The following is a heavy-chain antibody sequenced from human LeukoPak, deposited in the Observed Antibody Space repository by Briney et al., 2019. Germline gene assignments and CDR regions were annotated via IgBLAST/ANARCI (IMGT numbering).Heavy chain of an antibody. D-gene: IGHD6-13*01. CDR1: GFNFGIHG. Sequence: GRSLRLSCAASGFNFGIHGMHWVRQIPGKGLEWVSGISWNSGSIDYADSVKGRFTISRDNTKNSLYLQMNSLRAEDTAVYYCARDRIAAAGTGYYYGMDVWGQGTTVTVSS. V-gene: IGHV3-9*01. CDR3: ARDRIAAAGTGYYYGMDV. CDR2: ISWNSGSI. J-gene: IGHJ6*02.